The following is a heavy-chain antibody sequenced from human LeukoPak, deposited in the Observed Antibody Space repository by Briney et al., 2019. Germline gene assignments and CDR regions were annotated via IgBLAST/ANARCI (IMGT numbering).Heavy chain of an antibody. V-gene: IGHV3-20*01. CDR2: INWSGGST. CDR1: GFTFDDYG. D-gene: IGHD3-10*01. CDR3: AREGYYGSGSYYLPAHYYYYYMDV. J-gene: IGHJ6*03. Sequence: GGSLRLSCAASGFTFDDYGMSWVRQAPGKGLVWVSGINWSGGSTGYADSVKGRFTISRDNAKNSLYLQMNSLRAEDTALYHCAREGYYGSGSYYLPAHYYYYYMDVWGKGTTVTVSS.